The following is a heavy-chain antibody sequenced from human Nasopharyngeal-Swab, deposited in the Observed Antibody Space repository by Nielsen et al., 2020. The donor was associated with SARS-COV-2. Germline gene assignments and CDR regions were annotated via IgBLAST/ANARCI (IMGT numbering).Heavy chain of an antibody. CDR1: GFTFSGSA. CDR3: VRQTGYHFDS. CDR2: IRSKAHNYAA. V-gene: IGHV3-73*01. J-gene: IGHJ4*02. D-gene: IGHD5-12*01. Sequence: GESLKISCAASGFTFSGSAMHWVRQASGKGLEWVGRIRSKAHNYAAVYAASVEGRFTISRDDSKKTAFLQMDSLKSEDTAVYFCVRQTGYHFDSWGQGTLVTVPS.